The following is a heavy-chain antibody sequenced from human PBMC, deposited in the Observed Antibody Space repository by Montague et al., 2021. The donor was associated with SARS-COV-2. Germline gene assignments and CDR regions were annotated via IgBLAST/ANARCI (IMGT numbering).Heavy chain of an antibody. Sequence: CAISGDSVWSNTAAWNWVRQSPSGGFEWLGGTNYRSKWTSDYATSVEGRISIDPDTSKNQFFLHLRSVTPEDTGVYYCVRDTGSAQAGFDAWGQGTLVTVSS. CDR3: VRDTGSAQAGFDA. CDR1: GDSVWSNTAA. CDR2: TNYRSKWTS. D-gene: IGHD4-17*01. V-gene: IGHV6-1*01. J-gene: IGHJ4*02.